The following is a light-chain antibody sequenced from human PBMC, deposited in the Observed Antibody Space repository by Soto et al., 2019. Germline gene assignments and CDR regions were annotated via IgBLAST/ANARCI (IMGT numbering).Light chain of an antibody. CDR2: GAS. CDR1: QSVSSSY. V-gene: IGKV3-20*01. Sequence: EIVLTQSPGTLSLSPGERATLSCRASQSVSSSYLAWYQQKPGQAPRLLIYGASIRATGIPDRFSGSGSGTDFTLTISRLEPEDFAVYYWHQYGSSPRTFGQGTKVEIK. CDR3: HQYGSSPRT. J-gene: IGKJ1*01.